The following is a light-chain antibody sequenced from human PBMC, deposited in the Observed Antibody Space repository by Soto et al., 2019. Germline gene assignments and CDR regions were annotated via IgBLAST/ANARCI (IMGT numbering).Light chain of an antibody. Sequence: EIVLTQSPGTLSLSPGEGATLSCRASQSVSTNFFAWYQQKPGQAPRLLIYGASTRATGIPDRFSGSGSGTAFTLTISRLEPEDFAVYYCQQYCRTSWTFGQGTKVEIK. V-gene: IGKV3-20*01. CDR3: QQYCRTSWT. CDR1: QSVSTNF. CDR2: GAS. J-gene: IGKJ1*01.